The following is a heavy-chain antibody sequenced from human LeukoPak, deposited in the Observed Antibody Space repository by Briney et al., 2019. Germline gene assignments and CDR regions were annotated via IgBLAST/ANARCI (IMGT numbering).Heavy chain of an antibody. Sequence: SETLSLTCAVYGGFFSGYYWSWIRQPPGKGLEWIGEINHSGSTNYNPSLKSRVTIPVDTSKNQFSLKLSSVTAADTAVYYCARGGLLVRTLDYWGQGTLVTVSS. V-gene: IGHV4-34*01. CDR2: INHSGST. J-gene: IGHJ4*02. D-gene: IGHD6-6*01. CDR3: ARGGLLVRTLDY. CDR1: GGFFSGYY.